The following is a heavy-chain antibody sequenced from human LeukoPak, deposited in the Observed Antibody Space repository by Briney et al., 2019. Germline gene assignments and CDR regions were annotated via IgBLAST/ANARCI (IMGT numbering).Heavy chain of an antibody. D-gene: IGHD3-16*02. CDR1: GGSISSSSYY. Sequence: SETLSLTCTVSGGSISSSSYYWGWIRQPPGKGLEWIGSIYYSGSTYYNPSLKSRVTISVDTSKNQFSLKLSSVTAADTAVYYCARGGTFMITFGGVIVEWGQGTLVTVSS. J-gene: IGHJ4*02. CDR2: IYYSGST. V-gene: IGHV4-39*07. CDR3: ARGGTFMITFGGVIVE.